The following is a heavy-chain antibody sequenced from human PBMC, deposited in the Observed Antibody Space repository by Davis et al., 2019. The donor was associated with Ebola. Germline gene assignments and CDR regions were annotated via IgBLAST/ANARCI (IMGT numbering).Heavy chain of an antibody. Sequence: GESLKISCVASGFTFTNAWMNWVRQAPGKGLEWVSYISSSSSTIYYADSVKGRFTISRDNAKNSLYLQMNSLRDEDTAVYYCARVPIVATIRADYWGQGTLVTVSS. CDR3: ARVPIVATIRADY. V-gene: IGHV3-48*02. CDR1: GFTFTNAW. J-gene: IGHJ4*02. D-gene: IGHD5-12*01. CDR2: ISSSSSTI.